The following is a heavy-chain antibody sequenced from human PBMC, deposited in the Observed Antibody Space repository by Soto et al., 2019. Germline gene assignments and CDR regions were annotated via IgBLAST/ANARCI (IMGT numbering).Heavy chain of an antibody. D-gene: IGHD1-26*01. J-gene: IGHJ4*02. V-gene: IGHV1-18*01. CDR2: ISAYNGNT. CDR1: GYTFTSYG. Sequence: ASVKVSCKASGYTFTSYGISWVRQAPGQGLEWMGWISAYNGNTNYAQKLQGRVIMTTDTSTSTAYMELRSLRSDDTAVYYCAREILHRRAPSTDYWGQGTLVTVSS. CDR3: AREILHRRAPSTDY.